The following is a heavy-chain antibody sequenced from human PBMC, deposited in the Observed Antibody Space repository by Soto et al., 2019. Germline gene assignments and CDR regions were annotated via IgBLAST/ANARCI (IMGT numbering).Heavy chain of an antibody. CDR2: INPNSGGT. CDR1: GYTFTGYY. Sequence: ASVKVSCKASGYTFTGYYMHWVRQAPGQGLEWTGWINPNSGGTNYAQKFQGRVTMTRDTSISTAYMELSRLRSDDTAVYYCARSALYYDFWSGYYTTPRDYFDYWGQGTLVT. CDR3: ARSALYYDFWSGYYTTPRDYFDY. D-gene: IGHD3-3*01. V-gene: IGHV1-2*02. J-gene: IGHJ4*02.